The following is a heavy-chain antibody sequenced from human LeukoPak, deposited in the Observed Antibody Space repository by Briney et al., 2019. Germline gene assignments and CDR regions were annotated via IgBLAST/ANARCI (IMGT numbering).Heavy chain of an antibody. D-gene: IGHD6-13*01. CDR3: ATVVSSSDFDY. J-gene: IGHJ4*02. CDR1: GYTFTSYG. V-gene: IGHV1-18*01. CDR2: ISAYNGNT. Sequence: ASVKVSCKASGYTFTSYGISWVRQAPGQGLEWMGWISAYNGNTNYAQKFQGRVTMTEDTSTDTAYMELSSLRSEDTAVYYCATVVSSSDFDYWGQGTLVTVSS.